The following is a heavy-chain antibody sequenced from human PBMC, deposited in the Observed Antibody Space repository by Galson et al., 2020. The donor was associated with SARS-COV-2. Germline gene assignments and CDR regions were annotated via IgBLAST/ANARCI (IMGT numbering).Heavy chain of an antibody. V-gene: IGHV1-3*01. J-gene: IGHJ6*02. Sequence: ASVKVSCKASGYTFTSYAMHWVRQAPGQRLEWMGWINAGNGNTKYSQKFQGRVTITRDTSASTAYMELSSLRSEDTAVYYCARSLVQGVISYYYYGMDVWGQGTTVTVSS. CDR3: ARSLVQGVISYYYYGMDV. CDR2: INAGNGNT. D-gene: IGHD3-10*01. CDR1: GYTFTSYA.